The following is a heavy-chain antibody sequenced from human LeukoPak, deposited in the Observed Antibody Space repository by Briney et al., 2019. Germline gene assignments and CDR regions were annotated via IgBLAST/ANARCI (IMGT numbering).Heavy chain of an antibody. CDR3: AREEVDY. Sequence: GGSLRLSCAASGFTFSSYSMNWVRQAPGKGLEWVSSISSRSSYIYYADSVKGRFTISRDNAKNSLYLQMNSLRAEDTAVYYCAREEVDYWGQGTLVTVSS. J-gene: IGHJ4*02. CDR2: ISSRSSYI. V-gene: IGHV3-21*01. CDR1: GFTFSSYS.